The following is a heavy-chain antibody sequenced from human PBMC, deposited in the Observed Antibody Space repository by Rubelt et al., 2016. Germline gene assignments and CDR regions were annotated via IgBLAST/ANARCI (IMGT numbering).Heavy chain of an antibody. D-gene: IGHD1-26*01. Sequence: EVQLVESGGGLVKSGGSLRLSCAASGFTFSNYNMNWVRQAPGKGLEWVSFISSSSNYIHYADSVKGRFTISRDNAKNSLYLQMNSLGAEDTAWYYCAREIVGGTTLFDYWGQGTLVTVAS. CDR2: ISSSSNYI. J-gene: IGHJ4*02. V-gene: IGHV3-21*01. CDR3: AREIVGGTTLFDY. CDR1: GFTFSNYN.